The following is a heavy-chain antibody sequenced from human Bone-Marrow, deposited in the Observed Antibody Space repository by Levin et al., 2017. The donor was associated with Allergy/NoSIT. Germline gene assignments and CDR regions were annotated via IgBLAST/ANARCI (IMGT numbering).Heavy chain of an antibody. J-gene: IGHJ5*02. D-gene: IGHD3-16*02. Sequence: SGPTLVKPTQTLTLTCSFSGFSLNTSGMGVAWIRQPPGKALEWLALIYWDDDQRYSPSLENRLTITKDTSKSQVVLTMTNMDLVDTATYYCAPTIMLSCGGVIVGGPFDPWGPGTLVTVSS. V-gene: IGHV2-5*02. CDR3: APTIMLSCGGVIVGGPFDP. CDR2: IYWDDDQ. CDR1: GFSLNTSGMG.